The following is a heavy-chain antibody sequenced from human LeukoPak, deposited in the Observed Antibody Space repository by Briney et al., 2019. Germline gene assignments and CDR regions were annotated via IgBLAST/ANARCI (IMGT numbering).Heavy chain of an antibody. CDR3: ARDLAVATL. CDR1: GYTFTHYD. D-gene: IGHD6-19*01. J-gene: IGHJ4*02. V-gene: IGHV1-2*02. CDR2: INANTVDT. Sequence: ASVKVSCKASGYTFTHYDILWVRQAPGQGREWWGWINANTVDTNYAQKFQGRVTMTRDTATSTTYMGLRRRTSDDTAAHFCARDLAVATLWGQRTLVTVSS.